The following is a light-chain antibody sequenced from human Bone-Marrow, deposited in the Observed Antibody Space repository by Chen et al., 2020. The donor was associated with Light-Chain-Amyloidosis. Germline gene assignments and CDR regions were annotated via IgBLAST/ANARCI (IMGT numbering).Light chain of an antibody. CDR3: QSADSSGTYEVI. J-gene: IGLJ2*01. V-gene: IGLV3-25*03. CDR1: DLPTKY. Sequence: SYELTQLPSVPVSPGQTARITCSGDDLPTKYAYWYQQKPGQAPVLVIHRDTERPSGISERFSGSSSGTTATLTISGVQAEDEADYHCQSADSSGTYEVIFGGGTKLTVL. CDR2: RDT.